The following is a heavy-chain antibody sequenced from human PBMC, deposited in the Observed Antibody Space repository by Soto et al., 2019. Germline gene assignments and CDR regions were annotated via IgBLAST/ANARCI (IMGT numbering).Heavy chain of an antibody. D-gene: IGHD2-15*01. V-gene: IGHV4-39*01. Sequence: QLQLQESGPGLVKPSETLSLTCTVSGGSISSSSYYWGWIRQPPGKGLEWIGSIYYSGSTYYNPSLKSRVTISVDTSKNQFSLKLSSVTAADTAVYYCAGPNCSGGSCYFRWFDPWGQGTLVTVSS. CDR1: GGSISSSSYY. J-gene: IGHJ5*02. CDR3: AGPNCSGGSCYFRWFDP. CDR2: IYYSGST.